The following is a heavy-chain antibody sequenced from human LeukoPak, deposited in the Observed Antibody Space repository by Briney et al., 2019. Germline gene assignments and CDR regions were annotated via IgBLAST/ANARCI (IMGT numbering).Heavy chain of an antibody. D-gene: IGHD3-3*01. CDR3: ARGGTAGGRFLEWLSNASYMDV. CDR1: RFTFSSYW. Sequence: GGSLRLSCAASRFTFSSYWMHWVRQAPGKGLVWVSRINTDGSSTSYADSVKGRFTISRDNAKNTLYLQMNSLRAEDTAVYYCARGGTAGGRFLEWLSNASYMDVWGKGTTVTVSS. J-gene: IGHJ6*03. V-gene: IGHV3-74*01. CDR2: INTDGSST.